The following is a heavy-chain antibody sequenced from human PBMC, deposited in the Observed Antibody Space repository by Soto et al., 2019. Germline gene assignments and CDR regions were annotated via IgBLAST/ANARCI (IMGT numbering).Heavy chain of an antibody. CDR2: ITFRGDYT. Sequence: EVQLLESGGGLVQPGGSLRLSCAASGCTFSSFAMSWVRQAPGKGLEWLAAITFRGDYTYYADSVKGRFTLSRDNSRNRLDLEMNSLQVEDTALYYCAKLGTMGGFDSWGQGTLLTVSS. D-gene: IGHD3-10*01. CDR3: AKLGTMGGFDS. CDR1: GCTFSSFA. V-gene: IGHV3-23*01. J-gene: IGHJ4*02.